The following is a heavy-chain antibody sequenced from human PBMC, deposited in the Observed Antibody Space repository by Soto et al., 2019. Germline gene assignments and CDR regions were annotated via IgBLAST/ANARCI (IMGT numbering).Heavy chain of an antibody. D-gene: IGHD5-12*01. CDR1: GGSISSYY. Sequence: PSETLSLTCTVSGGSISSYYWSWIRQPPGKGLEWIGYIYYSGSTNYNPSLKSRVTISVDTPKNQFSLKLSSVTAADTAVYYCALTRYGADFDYWGQGTLVTAPQ. V-gene: IGHV4-59*01. CDR3: ALTRYGADFDY. J-gene: IGHJ4*02. CDR2: IYYSGST.